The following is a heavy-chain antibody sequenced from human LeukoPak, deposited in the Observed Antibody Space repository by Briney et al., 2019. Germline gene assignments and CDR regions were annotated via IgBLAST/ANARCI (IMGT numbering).Heavy chain of an antibody. J-gene: IGHJ4*02. CDR2: IYYSGST. V-gene: IGHV4-30-2*03. D-gene: IGHD6-19*01. CDR1: GGSISSGDSY. Sequence: SQTLSLTCAVSGGSISSGDSYWSWIRQPPGKGLGWIGSIYYSGSTYYNPSLKSRVTISVDTSKNQFSLKLSSVTAADTAVYYCASHSGWYIDYWGQGTLVTVSS. CDR3: ASHSGWYIDY.